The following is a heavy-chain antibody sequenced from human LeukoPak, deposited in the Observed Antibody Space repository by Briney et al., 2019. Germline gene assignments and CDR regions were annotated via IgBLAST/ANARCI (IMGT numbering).Heavy chain of an antibody. J-gene: IGHJ4*02. V-gene: IGHV3-30*02. D-gene: IGHD6-13*01. CDR3: AKDLTAAAGTDY. CDR1: GFTFSSYG. Sequence: GGSLRLSCAASGFTFSSYGMHWVRQAPGKGLEWVAFIRYDGSNKYYADSVKGRFTISRDNSKNTLYLQMNSPRAEDTAVYYCAKDLTAAAGTDYWGQGTLVTVSS. CDR2: IRYDGSNK.